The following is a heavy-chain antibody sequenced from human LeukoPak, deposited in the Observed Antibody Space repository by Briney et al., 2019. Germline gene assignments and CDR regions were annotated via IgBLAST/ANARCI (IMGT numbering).Heavy chain of an antibody. D-gene: IGHD3-16*02. V-gene: IGHV3-53*01. Sequence: PGGSLRLSCAASGFTVSSNYMSWVRQAPGRGLEWVSVLYSDGTTYYADSVKGRFTISRGNSRNTLYLQMNNLRAEDTAVYYCAKGQDYVWGSYRPYFDYWGQGTLVTVSS. CDR3: AKGQDYVWGSYRPYFDY. CDR2: LYSDGTT. J-gene: IGHJ4*02. CDR1: GFTVSSNY.